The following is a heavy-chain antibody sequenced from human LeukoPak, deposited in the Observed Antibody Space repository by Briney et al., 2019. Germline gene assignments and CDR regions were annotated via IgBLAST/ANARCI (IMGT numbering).Heavy chain of an antibody. Sequence: PSETLSLTCTVSGGSISSGSYYWSWIRQPAGKGLEWIGRIYTSGSTNYNPSLKSRVTISVDTSKNQFSLKLSSVTAADTAVYYCARGSGSDDSGSYKYWGQGTLVTVSS. V-gene: IGHV4-61*02. J-gene: IGHJ4*02. CDR3: ARGSGSDDSGSYKY. D-gene: IGHD3-10*01. CDR2: IYTSGST. CDR1: GGSISSGSYY.